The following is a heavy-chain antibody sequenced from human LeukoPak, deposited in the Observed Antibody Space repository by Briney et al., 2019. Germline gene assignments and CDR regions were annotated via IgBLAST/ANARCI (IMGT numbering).Heavy chain of an antibody. J-gene: IGHJ4*02. Sequence: GGSLRLSCAASGFTFSSYAMSWVRQAPGKGLEWVSTISGSGGSTYYADSVKGRFTISRDNSKNTLYLQVNSLRAEDTAVYYCAKDYARTMVRGVIPSFDYWGQGTLVTVSS. V-gene: IGHV3-23*01. CDR1: GFTFSSYA. CDR2: ISGSGGST. D-gene: IGHD3-10*01. CDR3: AKDYARTMVRGVIPSFDY.